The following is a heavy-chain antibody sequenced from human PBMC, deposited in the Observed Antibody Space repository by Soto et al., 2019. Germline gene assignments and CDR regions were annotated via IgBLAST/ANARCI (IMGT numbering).Heavy chain of an antibody. Sequence: EVQLVESGGGLVKPGESLRLSCVASGFTFVSYTFNWVRQAPGKGLEWVASISQRGSDIHYADSVKGRFIISRDRAENSVFLQMNSLRAEDTAVYYCARTPLLGSVERGDFESWGQGTLVAVSS. CDR3: ARTPLLGSVERGDFES. V-gene: IGHV3-21*01. CDR2: ISQRGSDI. D-gene: IGHD1-1*01. J-gene: IGHJ4*02. CDR1: GFTFVSYT.